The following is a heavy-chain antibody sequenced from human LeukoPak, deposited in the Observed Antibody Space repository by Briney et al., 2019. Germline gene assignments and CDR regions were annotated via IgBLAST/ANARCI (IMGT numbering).Heavy chain of an antibody. Sequence: SETLSLTCTVSGGSISSGTYYRTWIRQPAGKGLEWIGRFYTSGSTNYNPSLKSRVTISLDTSKNQFSLELISVTAADTAVYYCARQGCSGDSCWYFDYWGQGTLVTVSS. V-gene: IGHV4-61*02. D-gene: IGHD2-15*01. CDR3: ARQGCSGDSCWYFDY. J-gene: IGHJ4*02. CDR2: FYTSGST. CDR1: GGSISSGTYY.